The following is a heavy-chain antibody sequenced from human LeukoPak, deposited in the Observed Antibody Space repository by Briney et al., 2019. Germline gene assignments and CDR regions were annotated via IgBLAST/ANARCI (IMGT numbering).Heavy chain of an antibody. CDR2: IYSGGST. Sequence: GGSLRLSCAVSGFTVNNHYMSWVRQAPGKGLEWVSGIYSGGSTYYADSVKGRFTISRDNSKSTLYLQMNSLKAEDTAVYYCARGASLYSSGWYYPYWGQGTLVTVSS. V-gene: IGHV3-66*02. CDR1: GFTVNNHY. J-gene: IGHJ4*02. D-gene: IGHD6-19*01. CDR3: ARGASLYSSGWYYPY.